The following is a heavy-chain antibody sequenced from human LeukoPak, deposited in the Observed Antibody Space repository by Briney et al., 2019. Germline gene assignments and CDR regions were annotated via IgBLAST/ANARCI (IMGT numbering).Heavy chain of an antibody. Sequence: SGGSLTLSCAASGFTFSDYYMSWIRQAPGKGLEWVSYISSSGNIIYYADSVKGRFTISRDNAKNSLYLRMNSLRAEDTAVYYCARRRYNWNAIDYWGQGTLVTVSS. CDR3: ARRRYNWNAIDY. J-gene: IGHJ4*02. D-gene: IGHD1-20*01. V-gene: IGHV3-11*01. CDR1: GFTFSDYY. CDR2: ISSSGNII.